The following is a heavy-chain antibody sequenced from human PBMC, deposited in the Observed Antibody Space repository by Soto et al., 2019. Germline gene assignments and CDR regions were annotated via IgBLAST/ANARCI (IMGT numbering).Heavy chain of an antibody. V-gene: IGHV4-30-4*01. J-gene: IGHJ5*02. CDR2: IYYSGST. CDR1: GVSISSGDYY. CDR3: ARDPIRGVVVTPGWFDP. D-gene: IGHD3-22*01. Sequence: TLCLSCPVSGVSISSGDYYWSWIRQPPGKGLEWIGYIYYSGSTYYNPSLKSRVAISVDTSKNQFSLKLSSVTAADTAVYYCARDPIRGVVVTPGWFDPWGQGTLVTVSS.